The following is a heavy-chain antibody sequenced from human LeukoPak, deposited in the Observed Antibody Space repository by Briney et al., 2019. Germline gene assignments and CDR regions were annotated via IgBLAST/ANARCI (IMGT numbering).Heavy chain of an antibody. J-gene: IGHJ4*02. V-gene: IGHV3-21*01. D-gene: IGHD3-10*01. Sequence: PGGSLRLSCAASGFSFSSYSMNWVRQAPGKGLEWVSSISSSSSYIYYADSVKGRFTISRDNAKNSLYLQMNSLRAEDTAVYYCARAIGRGGDFDYWGQGTLVTVSS. CDR1: GFSFSSYS. CDR3: ARAIGRGGDFDY. CDR2: ISSSSSYI.